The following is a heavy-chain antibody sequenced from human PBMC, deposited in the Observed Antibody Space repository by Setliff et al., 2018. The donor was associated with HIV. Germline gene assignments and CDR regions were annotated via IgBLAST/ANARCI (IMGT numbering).Heavy chain of an antibody. V-gene: IGHV4-39*01. CDR3: VRMFNKFDSGFYYRGLDI. CDR1: GGSISSSSYY. Sequence: SETLSLTCTVSGGSISSSSYYWGWIRQPPGKGLEWIGSIYYSGSTYDNASLRRRLTMSVDTSKNQFSLRLTSVTAADTAIYYCVRMFNKFDSGFYYRGLDIWGQGTVVTVS. D-gene: IGHD3-22*01. CDR2: IYYSGST. J-gene: IGHJ3*02.